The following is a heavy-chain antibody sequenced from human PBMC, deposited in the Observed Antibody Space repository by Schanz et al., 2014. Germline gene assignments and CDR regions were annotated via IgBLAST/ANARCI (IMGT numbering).Heavy chain of an antibody. D-gene: IGHD3-10*01. CDR2: ISGSGGST. CDR1: GFTFRGYA. CDR3: ARPALWFGDNCFDP. V-gene: IGHV3-23*01. Sequence: EVQLMESGGGLVQPGGSLRLSCAASGFTFRGYAMSWVRQAPGKGLEWVSAISGSGGSTYYADSVKGRFTISRDNAKNTLYLQMNSLRAEDTAVYYCARPALWFGDNCFDPWGQGTLVTVSP. J-gene: IGHJ5*02.